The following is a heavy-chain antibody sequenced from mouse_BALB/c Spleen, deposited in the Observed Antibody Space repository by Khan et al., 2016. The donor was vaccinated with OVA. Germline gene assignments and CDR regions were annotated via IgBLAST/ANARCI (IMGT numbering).Heavy chain of an antibody. Sequence: QIQLVQSGAELVKPGASVRLSCKASGYTFTSYYLYWVKQRPGQGLEWIGDINPSSGGTNFNEKFTSKATLTVDKSSSTAYIQLNSLTSEDSEVYYCTREGYGSFAYWGQGTLVTVSA. CDR3: TREGYGSFAY. J-gene: IGHJ3*01. D-gene: IGHD2-2*01. CDR1: GYTFTSYY. CDR2: INPSSGGT. V-gene: IGHV1S81*02.